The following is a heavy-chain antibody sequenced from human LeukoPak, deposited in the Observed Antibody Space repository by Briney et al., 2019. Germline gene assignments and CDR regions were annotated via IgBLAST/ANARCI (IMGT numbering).Heavy chain of an antibody. J-gene: IGHJ6*02. CDR1: GGSISSYY. V-gene: IGHV4-4*07. D-gene: IGHD2-2*01. CDR3: ARADSTSYYYYYYGMDV. Sequence: SETLSLTCTVSGGSISSYYWSWIRQPAGKGLEWIGRIYTSGSTNYNPSLKSRVTMSVDTSKNQFSLKLSSVTAADTAVYYCARADSTSYYYYYYGMDVWGQGTTVTVSS. CDR2: IYTSGST.